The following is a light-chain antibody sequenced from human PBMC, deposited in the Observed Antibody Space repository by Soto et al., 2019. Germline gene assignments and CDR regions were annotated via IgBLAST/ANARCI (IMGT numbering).Light chain of an antibody. J-gene: IGLJ2*01. V-gene: IGLV2-8*01. CDR1: SSDVGGYNY. CDR3: SSYAGSNILV. Sequence: QSALTQPPSAPGSPGQSITISCTGTSSDVGGYNYVSWYQQHPGSAPKLIIHEVNKRPSGVPDRFSGSKSGNTASLTVTGLHAEDEADYYCSSYAGSNILVFGEGTKLTVL. CDR2: EVN.